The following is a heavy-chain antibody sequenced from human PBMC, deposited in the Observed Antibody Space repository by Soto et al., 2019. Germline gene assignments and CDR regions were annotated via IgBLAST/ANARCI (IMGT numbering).Heavy chain of an antibody. V-gene: IGHV4-31*03. D-gene: IGHD3-3*01. Sequence: ASETLSLTCTVSGGSISSGGYYWSWIRQHPGKGLEWIGYIYYSGSTYYNPSLKSRVTISVDTSKNQFSLKLSSVTAADTAVYYCARAGSSDFWSGSSVDYWGKGTLVTVSS. CDR1: GGSISSGGYY. CDR3: ARAGSSDFWSGSSVDY. CDR2: IYYSGST. J-gene: IGHJ4*02.